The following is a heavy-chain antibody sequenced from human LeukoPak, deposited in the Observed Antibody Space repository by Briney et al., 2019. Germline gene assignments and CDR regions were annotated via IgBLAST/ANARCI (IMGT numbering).Heavy chain of an antibody. J-gene: IGHJ3*02. Sequence: GGSLSLSCAASGFTFCSYSMNWVRQAPGKGMEWVSSISSSSSYIYYADSVKGRFTISRDNAKNSLYLQMNSLRAEDTAVYYCASDSPAKDAFDIWGQGTMVTVSS. V-gene: IGHV3-21*01. CDR2: ISSSSSYI. CDR3: ASDSPAKDAFDI. CDR1: GFTFCSYS.